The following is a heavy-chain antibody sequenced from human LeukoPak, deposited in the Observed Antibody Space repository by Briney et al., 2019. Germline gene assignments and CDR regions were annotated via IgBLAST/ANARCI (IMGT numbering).Heavy chain of an antibody. D-gene: IGHD3-22*01. CDR2: IYYSGST. V-gene: IGHV4-61*01. CDR3: ARDSVYYGIDYFDY. CDR1: GGSVSSESYY. J-gene: IGHJ4*02. Sequence: PSETLSLTCTVSGGSVSSESYYWSWIRQPPGKGLEWFGIIYYSGSTNYNPSLKSRVTISVDTSKYQFYLKLSSVTAADTAVYYCARDSVYYGIDYFDYWGQGTLVTVSS.